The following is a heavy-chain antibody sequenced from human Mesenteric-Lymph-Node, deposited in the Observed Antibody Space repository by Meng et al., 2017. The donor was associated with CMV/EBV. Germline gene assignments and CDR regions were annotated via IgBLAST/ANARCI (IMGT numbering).Heavy chain of an antibody. CDR2: ISYDGSTI. V-gene: IGHV3-30*04. J-gene: IGHJ6*02. Sequence: GESLKISCAASGFTFSNYAMHWVRQAPGKGLEWVALISYDGSTIYYADSLKGRFTISRDNSKKTLYLQMNSLRDEDTAVYHCAKVLVLGTYPYYYGLDVWGQGTTVTVSS. CDR3: AKVLVLGTYPYYYGLDV. D-gene: IGHD1-26*01. CDR1: GFTFSNYA.